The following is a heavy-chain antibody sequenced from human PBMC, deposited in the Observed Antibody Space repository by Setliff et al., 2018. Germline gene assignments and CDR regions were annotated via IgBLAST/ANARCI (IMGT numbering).Heavy chain of an antibody. CDR1: GDSISNTGYS. D-gene: IGHD2-15*01. V-gene: IGHV4-39*01. CDR2: ISYSATT. J-gene: IGHJ3*02. CDR3: ASRSGVVEDPPRQVILDDGFDI. Sequence: SETLSLTCIVAGDSISNTGYSWGWLRQPPGKGLEWIGSISYSATTYHNRSLRSRDTIAIDTSKNQFSLKVTSVTAADTAVYYCASRSGVVEDPPRQVILDDGFDIWGQGTMVTVSS.